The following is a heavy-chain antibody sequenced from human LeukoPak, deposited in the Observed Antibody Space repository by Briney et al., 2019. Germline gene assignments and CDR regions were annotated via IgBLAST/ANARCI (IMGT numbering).Heavy chain of an antibody. CDR2: ISYDGSNK. V-gene: IGHV3-30-3*01. D-gene: IGHD5-24*01. CDR1: GFTFSSYA. J-gene: IGHJ6*02. Sequence: GGSLRLSCAASGFTFSSYAMHWVRQAPGKGLEWVAVISYDGSNKYYADSVKGRFTISRDNSKNTLYLQMNSLRAEDTAVYYCARDRMASYYYYGMDVWGQGTTVTVSS. CDR3: ARDRMASYYYYGMDV.